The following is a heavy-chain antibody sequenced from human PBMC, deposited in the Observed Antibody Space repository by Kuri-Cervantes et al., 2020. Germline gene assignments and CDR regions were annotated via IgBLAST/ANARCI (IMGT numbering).Heavy chain of an antibody. V-gene: IGHV3-23*01. D-gene: IGHD2-2*01. CDR1: GFTFSSYA. J-gene: IGHJ4*02. CDR3: ARDRLRGTSCMGY. CDR2: ISGSGGST. Sequence: GESLKISCAASGFTFSSYAMSWVRQAPGEGLEWVSGISGSGGSTYYADSVKGRFTISRDNAKNSPYLQMNSLRAEDAAVYYCARDRLRGTSCMGYWGQGTLVTVSS.